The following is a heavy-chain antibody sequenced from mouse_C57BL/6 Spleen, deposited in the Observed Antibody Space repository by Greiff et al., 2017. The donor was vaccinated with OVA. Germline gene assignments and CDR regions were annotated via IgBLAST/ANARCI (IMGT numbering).Heavy chain of an antibody. CDR3: ASGDYYGPSFDY. CDR1: GYSITSGYY. J-gene: IGHJ2*01. D-gene: IGHD1-1*01. Sequence: EVQLVESGPGLVKPSQSLSLTCSVTGYSITSGYYWNWIRQFPGNKLEWMGYISYDGSNNYNPSLKNRISITRDTSKNQFFLKLNSVTTEDTATYYCASGDYYGPSFDYWGQGTTLTVSS. V-gene: IGHV3-6*01. CDR2: ISYDGSN.